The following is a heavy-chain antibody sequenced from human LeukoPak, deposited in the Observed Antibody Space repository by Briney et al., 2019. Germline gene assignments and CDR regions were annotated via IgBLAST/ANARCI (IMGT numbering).Heavy chain of an antibody. CDR1: GYTFTSYG. J-gene: IGHJ6*02. CDR2: ISAYNGNT. Sequence: ASVKVSCKASGYTFTSYGISWVRQAPGQGLEWMGWISAYNGNTNYAQKLQGRVTMTTDTSTSTAYMELRSLRSDDTAVYYCARDSGVDGWYPSPYYYYGMDVWGQGTTVTVSS. V-gene: IGHV1-18*01. CDR3: ARDSGVDGWYPSPYYYYGMDV. D-gene: IGHD6-19*01.